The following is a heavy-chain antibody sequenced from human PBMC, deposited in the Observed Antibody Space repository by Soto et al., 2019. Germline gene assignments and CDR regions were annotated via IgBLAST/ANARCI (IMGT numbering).Heavy chain of an antibody. CDR3: ARGGCSGGSCVSTLGY. D-gene: IGHD2-15*01. V-gene: IGHV1-69*06. Sequence: SVKGSCKASGGSLSSYAIIWVRQAPGQGLEWMGGIIPIFGTANYAQKFQGRVTITADKSTSTAYMELSSLRSEDTAVYYCARGGCSGGSCVSTLGYWGQGTLVTVSS. J-gene: IGHJ4*02. CDR2: IIPIFGTA. CDR1: GGSLSSYA.